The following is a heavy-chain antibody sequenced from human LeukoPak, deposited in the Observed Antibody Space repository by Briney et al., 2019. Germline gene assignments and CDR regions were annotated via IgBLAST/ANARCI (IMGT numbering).Heavy chain of an antibody. CDR2: TYYRSRWYN. J-gene: IGHJ4*02. Sequence: SQTLSLTCAISGDSVSSNFAAWTWIRQSPSRGLEWLGRTYYRSRWYNEYALSVKSRITINPDTSKNQFSLQLNSVTPEDTAVYYYAIVTEKQYLPFDSWGQGTLVTVSS. CDR1: GDSVSSNFAA. CDR3: AIVTEKQYLPFDS. D-gene: IGHD6-19*01. V-gene: IGHV6-1*01.